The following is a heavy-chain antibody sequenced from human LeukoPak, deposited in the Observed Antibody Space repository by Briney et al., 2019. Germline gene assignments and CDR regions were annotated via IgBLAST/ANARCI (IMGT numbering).Heavy chain of an antibody. J-gene: IGHJ5*02. D-gene: IGHD3-3*01. CDR1: GGSISSGSYY. CDR2: IYTSGST. V-gene: IGHV4-61*02. CDR3: AATDFWSDYYHP. Sequence: SQTLSLTCTASGGSISSGSYYWSWIRQPAGKGLEWIGRIYTSGSTNYNPSLKSRVTISVDTSKNQFSLKLSSVTAADTAVYYCAATDFWSDYYHPWGQGTLVTVSS.